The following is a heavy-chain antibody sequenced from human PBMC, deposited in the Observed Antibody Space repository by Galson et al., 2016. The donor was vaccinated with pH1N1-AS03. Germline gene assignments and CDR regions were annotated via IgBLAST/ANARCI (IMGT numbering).Heavy chain of an antibody. Sequence: SLRLSCAASGFTFSSYAMHWVRQAPGKGLEWVTVISHDGSSKYYADSVKGRFTISRDNSKNTLYVQMNSLRDEDTAVYYCARGAKCSGIVGRLKSYFDNWGPGTLVTFSS. D-gene: IGHD6-6*01. CDR2: ISHDGSSK. J-gene: IGHJ4*02. CDR3: ARGAKCSGIVGRLKSYFDN. V-gene: IGHV3-30*04. CDR1: GFTFSSYA.